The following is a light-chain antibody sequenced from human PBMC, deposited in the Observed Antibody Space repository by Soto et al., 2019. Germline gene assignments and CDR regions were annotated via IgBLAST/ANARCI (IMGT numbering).Light chain of an antibody. CDR3: QQYGGSPPYT. CDR1: QSVSSGY. Sequence: ETVLTQSPGTLSLSPGERATLSCRASQSVSSGYIAWYQQKPGQAPRLLIYRASSRAAGIPDRFSGSGSGTDFTLTISRLEPEDFAVYYCQQYGGSPPYTFGQGTKLEIK. J-gene: IGKJ2*01. V-gene: IGKV3-20*01. CDR2: RAS.